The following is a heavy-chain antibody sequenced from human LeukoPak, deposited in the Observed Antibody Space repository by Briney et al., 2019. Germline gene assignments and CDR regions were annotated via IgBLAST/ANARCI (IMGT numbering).Heavy chain of an antibody. V-gene: IGHV3-30-3*01. J-gene: IGHJ4*02. CDR1: GFTFSSYA. CDR2: ISYDGSNK. D-gene: IGHD6-19*01. CDR3: AKDLGYSSGWYY. Sequence: GGSLRLSCAASGFTFSSYAMHWVRQAPGKGLEWVAVISYDGSNKYYADSVKGRFTISRDNSKNTLYLQMNSLRAEDTAVYYCAKDLGYSSGWYYWGQGTLVTVSS.